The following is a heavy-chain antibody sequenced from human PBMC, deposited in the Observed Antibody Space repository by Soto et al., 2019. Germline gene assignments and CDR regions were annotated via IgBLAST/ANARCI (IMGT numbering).Heavy chain of an antibody. D-gene: IGHD3-22*01. J-gene: IGHJ4*02. V-gene: IGHV3-23*01. Sequence: QPGGSLRLSCAASGFIFSSYAMSWVRQAPGKWLEWVSAISGSDGSTYYADSVKGRFTISRDNSRNTLYLQMNSLRAEDTAVYYCAKDGVAHIPLYTSGSSYDHWGQGTLVTVSS. CDR2: ISGSDGST. CDR1: GFIFSSYA. CDR3: AKDGVAHIPLYTSGSSYDH.